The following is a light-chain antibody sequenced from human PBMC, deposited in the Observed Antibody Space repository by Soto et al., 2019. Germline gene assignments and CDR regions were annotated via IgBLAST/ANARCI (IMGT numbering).Light chain of an antibody. Sequence: AIQMTQSPSSLSASVGDRVTITCRASQAIRSDLAWYQQKPGMAPKFLIFAASNLQRGVPARFSGSGSGTDFTLTISRLQPEDFATYYCLQLYNYPRTFGQGTKV. CDR1: QAIRSD. CDR3: LQLYNYPRT. V-gene: IGKV1-6*01. J-gene: IGKJ1*01. CDR2: AAS.